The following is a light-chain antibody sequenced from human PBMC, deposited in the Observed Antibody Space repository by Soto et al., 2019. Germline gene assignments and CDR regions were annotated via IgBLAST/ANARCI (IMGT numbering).Light chain of an antibody. CDR2: DVS. Sequence: QSVLTQPASVSGSPGQSITISCTGTSSDVGGYNYVSWYQQHPGKAPKLMIYDVSNRPSGVSNRFSGSKSGNTASLTVSGLQAEDEADYYCSSYAGSNNLNVVFGGGTQLTVL. V-gene: IGLV2-14*01. CDR3: SSYAGSNNLNVV. CDR1: SSDVGGYNY. J-gene: IGLJ2*01.